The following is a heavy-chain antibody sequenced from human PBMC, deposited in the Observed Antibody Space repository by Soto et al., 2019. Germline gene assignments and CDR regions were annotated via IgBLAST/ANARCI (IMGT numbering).Heavy chain of an antibody. V-gene: IGHV3-23*01. Sequence: EVQLLESGGGLVQPGGSLRLSCAASGITFTAYAMSWVRQAPGKGLEWVSSINGSGGSTYYADSVKGRLTISRDKPKNTLYLQMNSLRAEDTAVDYCAAIIIPAATDFYWGQGTLVTVSS. J-gene: IGHJ4*02. CDR3: AAIIIPAATDFY. CDR1: GITFTAYA. CDR2: INGSGGST. D-gene: IGHD2-2*01.